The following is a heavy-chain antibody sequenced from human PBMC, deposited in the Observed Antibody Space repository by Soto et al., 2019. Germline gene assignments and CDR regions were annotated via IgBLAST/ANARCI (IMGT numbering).Heavy chain of an antibody. CDR2: ISYDGSNNDESNK. CDR3: AGDTTWYSWHDDY. D-gene: IGHD1-20*01. CDR1: GFTVSSHA. V-gene: IGHV3-30-3*01. Sequence: QSGGSLRLSCAASGFTVSSHAMHWVRQAPGKGLDWVAVISYDGSNNDESNKYYADSVKGRFTISRDNAKNSLYLQMNSLRAEDTAVYYCAGDTTWYSWHDDYWGLGTLVTVSS. J-gene: IGHJ4*02.